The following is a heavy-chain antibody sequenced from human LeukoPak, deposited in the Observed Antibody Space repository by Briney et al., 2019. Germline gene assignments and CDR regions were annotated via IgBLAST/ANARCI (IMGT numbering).Heavy chain of an antibody. D-gene: IGHD6-13*01. CDR3: ARSTQAGSGDY. J-gene: IGHJ4*02. V-gene: IGHV3-21*01. CDR2: ISSSSSYI. Sequence: GGSLRLSCAASGFTFSSYSMNWVRQAPGKGLEWVSSISSSSSYIYHADSVKGRFTISRDNAKNSLYLQMNSLRAEDTAVYYCARSTQAGSGDYWGQGTLVTVSS. CDR1: GFTFSSYS.